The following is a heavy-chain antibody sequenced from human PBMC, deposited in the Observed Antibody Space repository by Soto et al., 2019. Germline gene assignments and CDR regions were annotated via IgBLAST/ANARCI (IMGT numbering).Heavy chain of an antibody. D-gene: IGHD6-19*01. CDR1: GFTFSDYY. V-gene: IGHV3-11*04. J-gene: IGHJ6*02. CDR3: ARDRSSGPARGIYYYYGMDV. CDR2: ISNSGSSI. Sequence: PGGSLRLSCVVSGFTFSDYYMTWIRQAPGKGLEWLSYISNSGSSIYYADSVKGRFTISRDNAKNSLYLQMNSLRAEDTAVYYCARDRSSGPARGIYYYYGMDVWGQGTTVTVSS.